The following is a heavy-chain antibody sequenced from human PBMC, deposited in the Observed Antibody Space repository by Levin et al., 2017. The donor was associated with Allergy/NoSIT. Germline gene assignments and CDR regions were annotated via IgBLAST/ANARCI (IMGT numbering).Heavy chain of an antibody. Sequence: MAGGSLRLSCTVSGGSIGRYYWSWIRRLPGKGLEWIGYFYYDENTNYNPSLKSRVTISVDTSKNQFSLRLSSVTAADTGVYYCVRGQRHRGWPFDYGGQGTLVTVSS. CDR2: FYYDENT. J-gene: IGHJ4*02. V-gene: IGHV4-59*01. CDR1: GGSIGRYY. D-gene: IGHD6-19*01. CDR3: VRGQRHRGWPFDY.